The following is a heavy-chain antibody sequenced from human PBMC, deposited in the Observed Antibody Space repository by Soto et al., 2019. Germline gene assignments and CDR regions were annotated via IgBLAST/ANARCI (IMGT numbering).Heavy chain of an antibody. D-gene: IGHD2-21*02. CDR1: GYTFIDYS. CDR3: ARRHGDPSSAAGFDY. Sequence: QVQLVQSGPEVKKPGASVKVSCKAFGYTFIDYSINWVRQAPGQGLEWVGWIKPYNGRTYYAQRVQGRLTVTTDTSPGTAYMELRSLRSGDTATYFCARRHGDPSSAAGFDYWGQGSLVTVS. CDR2: IKPYNGRT. V-gene: IGHV1-18*01. J-gene: IGHJ4*02.